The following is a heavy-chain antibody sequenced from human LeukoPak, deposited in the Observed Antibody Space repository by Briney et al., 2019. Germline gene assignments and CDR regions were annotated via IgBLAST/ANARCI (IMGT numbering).Heavy chain of an antibody. CDR1: GFTVSSNY. Sequence: GGSLRLSCAASGFTVSSNYMSWVRQAPGKGLEWVSVIYSGGSTYYADSVKGRFTISRDNSKNTLYLQMNSLRAEDTAVYYCARGRCYDSSGYYGWGQGTLVTVSS. V-gene: IGHV3-66*01. J-gene: IGHJ4*02. CDR2: IYSGGST. D-gene: IGHD3-22*01. CDR3: ARGRCYDSSGYYG.